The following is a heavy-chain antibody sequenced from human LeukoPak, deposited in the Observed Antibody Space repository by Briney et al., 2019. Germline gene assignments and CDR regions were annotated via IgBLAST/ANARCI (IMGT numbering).Heavy chain of an antibody. CDR3: ATKLPSGSYFYFDY. J-gene: IGHJ4*02. CDR1: GYTLTELS. Sequence: ASVKVSCKVSGYTLTELSMHWVRQAPGKGLEWMGGFDPEDGETIYAQKFQGRVTMTEDTSTDTAYMELSSLRSEDTAVYYCATKLPSGSYFYFDYWGQGTLVTVSS. D-gene: IGHD1-26*01. CDR2: FDPEDGET. V-gene: IGHV1-24*01.